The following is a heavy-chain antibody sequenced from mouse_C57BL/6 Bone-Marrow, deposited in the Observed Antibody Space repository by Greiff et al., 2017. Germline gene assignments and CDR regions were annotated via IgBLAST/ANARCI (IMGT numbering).Heavy chain of an antibody. CDR1: GYAFSSSW. V-gene: IGHV1-82*01. D-gene: IGHD1-1*01. CDR2: IYPGDGDT. CDR3: AREGRYDYAMDD. J-gene: IGHJ4*01. Sequence: QVQLKESGPELVKPGASVKISCKASGYAFSSSWMNWVKQRPGKGLEWIGRIYPGDGDTNYNGKFKGKATLTADKSSSTAYMQLSSLTSEDSAVYFCAREGRYDYAMDDWGQGTSVTVSS.